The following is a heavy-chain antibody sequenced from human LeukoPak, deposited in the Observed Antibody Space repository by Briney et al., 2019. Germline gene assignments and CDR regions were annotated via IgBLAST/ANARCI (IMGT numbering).Heavy chain of an antibody. D-gene: IGHD5-18*01. V-gene: IGHV3-74*01. CDR2: INSDGSST. J-gene: IGHJ4*02. CDR1: GFTFSSYW. Sequence: GGSLRLSCAASGFTFSSYWMHWVRQAPGKGLVWVSRINSDGSSTSYADSVKGRFTISRDNAKNTLYLQMNSLRAEDTAVYYCAKIGRAMAHFDYWGQGTLVTVSS. CDR3: AKIGRAMAHFDY.